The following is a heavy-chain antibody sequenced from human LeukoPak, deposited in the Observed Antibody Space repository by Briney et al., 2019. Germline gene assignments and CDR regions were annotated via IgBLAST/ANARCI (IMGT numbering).Heavy chain of an antibody. CDR3: ARYGHSPFFDY. CDR2: INPSGGST. J-gene: IGHJ4*02. CDR1: GYTFTIYH. D-gene: IGHD4-17*01. Sequence: ASVKVSCTASGYTFTIYHMNWVRQAPGQGLEWMGIINPSGGSTTNAQKFQGRVIMTRDMSTSTVYMELSSLRSEDTAVYFCARYGHSPFFDYWGQGTLVIVSS. V-gene: IGHV1-46*01.